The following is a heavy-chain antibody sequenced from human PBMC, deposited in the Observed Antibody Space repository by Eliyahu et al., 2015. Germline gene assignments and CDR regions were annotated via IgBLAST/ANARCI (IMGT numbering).Heavy chain of an antibody. CDR1: GFTFSSYW. J-gene: IGHJ4*02. Sequence: EVQLVESGXGLVQPGGSLXLXCAASGFTFSSYWINWVRQAPGKGLEWVANIKQDGSEKYYVDSVKGRFTISRDNAKNSLYLQMNSLRAEDTAVYYCATLNYWGQGTLVTVSS. CDR3: ATLNY. V-gene: IGHV3-7*01. CDR2: IKQDGSEK.